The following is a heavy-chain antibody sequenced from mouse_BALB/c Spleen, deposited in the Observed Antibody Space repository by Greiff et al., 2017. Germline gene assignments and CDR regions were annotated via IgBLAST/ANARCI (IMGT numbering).Heavy chain of an antibody. Sequence: VQLKQSGPELVKPGASVKMSCKASGYTFTSYVMHWVKQKPGQGLEWIGYINPYNDGTKYNEKFKGKATLTSDKSSSTAYMELSSLTSEDSAVYYCARARATYYFDYWGQGTTLTVSS. CDR1: GYTFTSYV. CDR3: ARARATYYFDY. J-gene: IGHJ2*01. CDR2: INPYNDGT. V-gene: IGHV1-14*01. D-gene: IGHD3-3*01.